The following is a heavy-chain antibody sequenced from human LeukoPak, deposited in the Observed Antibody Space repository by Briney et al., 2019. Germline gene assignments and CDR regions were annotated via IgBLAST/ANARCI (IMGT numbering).Heavy chain of an antibody. J-gene: IGHJ4*02. CDR3: ARGPAGYN. CDR1: GVTLSSKH. Sequence: GGSLTLSCSAGGVTLSSKHISCVRQTPGRGLEWLSVICSGGSTDYADSVQGRFTLSRDNLKTTLYLHMNRLRAEDTAVYYCARGPAGYNWGQGPLLTFPS. D-gene: IGHD1-1*01. V-gene: IGHV3-53*01. CDR2: ICSGGST.